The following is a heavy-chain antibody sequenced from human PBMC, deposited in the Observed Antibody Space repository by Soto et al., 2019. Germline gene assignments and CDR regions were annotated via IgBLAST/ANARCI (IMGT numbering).Heavy chain of an antibody. CDR2: IYWNDDK. CDR3: ARARYSSTSYYFDY. Sequence: ESGPTLVNPTQTLTLTCTFSGFSLTTSGVAVGWIRQPPGKALEWLALIYWNDDKRYSLSLKSRLTITKDTSKNHVVVTVTNMDPVDTATYYCARARYSSTSYYFDYWGPGTLVTVSS. J-gene: IGHJ4*02. D-gene: IGHD6-19*01. V-gene: IGHV2-5*01. CDR1: GFSLTTSGVA.